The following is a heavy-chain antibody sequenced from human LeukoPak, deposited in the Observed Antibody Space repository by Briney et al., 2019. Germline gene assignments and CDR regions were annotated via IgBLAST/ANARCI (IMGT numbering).Heavy chain of an antibody. D-gene: IGHD3-22*01. Sequence: SDTLSFTCEVCGVCMSRGNWWGWVRQPPGKGLERIGQIYHSGSTNYNPALKSRVTISVDKSKHHFSLRLSSVTAADTALYYCARENDSGYSLNSWGPGTLVTVSS. J-gene: IGHJ4*02. V-gene: IGHV4-4*02. CDR3: ARENDSGYSLNS. CDR2: IYHSGST. CDR1: GVCMSRGNW.